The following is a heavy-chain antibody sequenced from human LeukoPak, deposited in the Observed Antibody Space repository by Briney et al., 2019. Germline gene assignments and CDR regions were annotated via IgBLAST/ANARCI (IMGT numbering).Heavy chain of an antibody. J-gene: IGHJ4*02. Sequence: GGSLRLSCVVSGFTFSDYWMSWVRQAPGRGLEWVANIKRDGSEKYYVDSVRGRFTISRDNAKNSVYLQMNSLRAEDTAVYYCARDPPGGYWGQGTLVTVSS. CDR1: GFTFSDYW. CDR3: ARDPPGGY. V-gene: IGHV3-7*01. D-gene: IGHD3-16*01. CDR2: IKRDGSEK.